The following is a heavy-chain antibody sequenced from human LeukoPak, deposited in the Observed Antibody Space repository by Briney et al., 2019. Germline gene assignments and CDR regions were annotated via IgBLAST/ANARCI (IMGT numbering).Heavy chain of an antibody. V-gene: IGHV4-30-2*01. CDR3: AGTPLGQWLAFDI. Sequence: SGTLSLTCTVSGGSISSGGYYWSWIRQPPGKGLEWIGYIYHSGSTYYNPSLKSRVTISVDRSKNQFSLKLSSVTAADTAVYYCAGTPLGQWLAFDIWGQGTMVTVSS. CDR1: GGSISSGGYY. CDR2: IYHSGST. D-gene: IGHD3-22*01. J-gene: IGHJ3*02.